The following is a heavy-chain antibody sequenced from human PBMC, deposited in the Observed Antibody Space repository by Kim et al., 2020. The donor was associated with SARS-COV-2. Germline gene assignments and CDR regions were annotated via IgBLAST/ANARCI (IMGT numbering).Heavy chain of an antibody. CDR2: MNPRHGAT. D-gene: IGHD1-20*01. V-gene: IGHV1-8*01. J-gene: IGHJ4*02. CDR3: ARGITAGVDY. CDR1: GYTFTTLD. Sequence: ASVKVSCKTSGYTFTTLDINWVRQAPGQGLEWMGWMNPRHGATGYAQKFQGRVTMTRDTSINTAYMELSSLRSEDTAVYYCARGITAGVDYWGQGTLVTVT.